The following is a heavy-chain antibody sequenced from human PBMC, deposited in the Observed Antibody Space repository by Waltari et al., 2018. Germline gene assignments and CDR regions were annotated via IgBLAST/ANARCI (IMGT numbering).Heavy chain of an antibody. D-gene: IGHD3-3*02. CDR1: GFTFSGYS. Sequence: EVHLLESGGGLVQPGGSLRLSCAASGFTFSGYSMGWVRQAPGRGLEYVSTISGNGDTTNYADSVKGRFTISRDNSKNTLYLQMKSLRVEDTAVYYCVKGVVSIMHYAMDVWGQGTTVTVSS. J-gene: IGHJ6*02. CDR3: VKGVVSIMHYAMDV. V-gene: IGHV3-23*01. CDR2: ISGNGDTT.